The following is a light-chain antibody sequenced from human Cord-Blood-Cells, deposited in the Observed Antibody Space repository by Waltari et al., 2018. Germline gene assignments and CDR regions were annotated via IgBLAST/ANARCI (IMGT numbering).Light chain of an antibody. CDR2: DVS. Sequence: QSALTQPASVSGSPGQSIPISCTGTSRDVGGYNYVSWYQQHPGKPPKLMIYDVSNRPSGVSNRFSGSKSGNTASLTISGLQAEDEADYYCSSYTSSSTLYVFGTGTKVTVL. CDR3: SSYTSSSTLYV. V-gene: IGLV2-14*01. CDR1: SRDVGGYNY. J-gene: IGLJ1*01.